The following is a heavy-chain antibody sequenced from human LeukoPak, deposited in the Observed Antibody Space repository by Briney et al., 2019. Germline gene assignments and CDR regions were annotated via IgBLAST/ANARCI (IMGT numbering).Heavy chain of an antibody. CDR3: AGGRQIWELYFDY. J-gene: IGHJ4*02. Sequence: SETLSLTCTVSGGSISSYYWSWIRQPPGKGLEWIGYIYYSGSTNYNPSLKSRVTISVDTSKNQFPLKLSSVTAADTAVYYCAGGRQIWELYFDYWGQGTLVTVSS. D-gene: IGHD1-26*01. V-gene: IGHV4-59*01. CDR1: GGSISSYY. CDR2: IYYSGST.